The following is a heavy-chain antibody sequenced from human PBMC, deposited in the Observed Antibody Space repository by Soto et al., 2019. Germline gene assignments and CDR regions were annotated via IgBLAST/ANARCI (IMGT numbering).Heavy chain of an antibody. Sequence: QVQLVQSGAAVKKPGSSVKVSCKASGGTFSSYAISWVRQAPGQGLEWMGGIIPIFGTANYAQKFQGRVTITADESTSTAYMELSSLRSEATAVYYCARDAYFDWLNSTWGGMDVWGQGTTVTVSS. V-gene: IGHV1-69*12. D-gene: IGHD3-9*01. CDR1: GGTFSSYA. CDR2: IIPIFGTA. CDR3: ARDAYFDWLNSTWGGMDV. J-gene: IGHJ6*02.